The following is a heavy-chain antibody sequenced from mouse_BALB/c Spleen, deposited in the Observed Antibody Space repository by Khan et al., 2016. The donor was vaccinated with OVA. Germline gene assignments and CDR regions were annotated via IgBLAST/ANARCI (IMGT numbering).Heavy chain of an antibody. CDR2: IYPSDSYT. J-gene: IGHJ4*01. Sequence: QVQLQQPGAELVRPGASVKLSCKASGYTFTNYWINWMKQRPGQGLEWIGNIYPSDSYTNYNQEFKDKATLTVDKSSSTAYMQLSSPTSEDSAVYYCTRWSDYYAMDYWGQGTSVTVSS. CDR3: TRWSDYYAMDY. V-gene: IGHV1-69*02. CDR1: GYTFTNYW.